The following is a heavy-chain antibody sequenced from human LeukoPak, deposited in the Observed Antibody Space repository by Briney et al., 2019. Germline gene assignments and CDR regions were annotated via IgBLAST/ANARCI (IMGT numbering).Heavy chain of an antibody. Sequence: GGSLRLSCTASGFTFSTYAMSWVRQAPGKGLEWVSGMCGSGGSNYYADSVTGRFTISKENSKNTLYLQMNSLRAEDTAVYYCAKCARVDWLPIDYWGQGTLVTVSS. CDR3: AKCARVDWLPIDY. CDR1: GFTFSTYA. CDR2: MCGSGGSN. D-gene: IGHD3-9*01. J-gene: IGHJ4*02. V-gene: IGHV3-23*01.